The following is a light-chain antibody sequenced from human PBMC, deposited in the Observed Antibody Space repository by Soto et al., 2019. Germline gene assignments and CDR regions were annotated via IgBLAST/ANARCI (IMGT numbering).Light chain of an antibody. Sequence: EIMLTQSPATLSLSPGERATLSCRASQSVSSFVAWYQQKPGQAPRLLIYDASIKAIGIPARFSGSGSGTAFTLTISSLEPEDFAVYYCQQRSSWPLTFGGGTKVEIK. CDR1: QSVSSF. J-gene: IGKJ4*01. CDR3: QQRSSWPLT. V-gene: IGKV3-11*01. CDR2: DAS.